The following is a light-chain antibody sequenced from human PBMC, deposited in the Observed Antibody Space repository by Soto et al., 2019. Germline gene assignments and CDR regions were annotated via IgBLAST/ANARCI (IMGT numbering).Light chain of an antibody. CDR3: HQYGSSPQT. Sequence: EIVFTQSPGTLSLSPGERATLSCRASQSVSSSYLAWYQQKPGQAPRLLIYGASSRATGIPDRFTGSGSGTDFTLTISRLEPEDFAVFYCHQYGSSPQTFGQGTKVDIK. CDR2: GAS. CDR1: QSVSSSY. J-gene: IGKJ1*01. V-gene: IGKV3-20*01.